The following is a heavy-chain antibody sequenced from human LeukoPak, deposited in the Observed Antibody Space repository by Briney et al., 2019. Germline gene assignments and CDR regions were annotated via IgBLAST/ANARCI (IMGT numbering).Heavy chain of an antibody. CDR1: GDTVSSNTAA. CDR3: ARDRLGMGY. V-gene: IGHV6-1*01. CDR2: TYYRSTWLN. J-gene: IGHJ4*02. D-gene: IGHD7-27*01. Sequence: SQTLSLTCAISGDTVSSNTAAYNWLTLSPSRGLEWLGRTYYRSTWLNDYAPSVRGRITVSPDTSKNQFSLQLNSVTPEDTAVYYCARDRLGMGYWGQGTPAIVSS.